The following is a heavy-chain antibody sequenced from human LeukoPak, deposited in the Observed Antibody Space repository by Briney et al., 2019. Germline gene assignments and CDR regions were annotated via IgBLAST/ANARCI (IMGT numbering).Heavy chain of an antibody. V-gene: IGHV4-34*01. CDR1: GGSFSGYY. J-gene: IGHJ5*02. CDR2: IYHSGST. D-gene: IGHD3-16*01. Sequence: SETLSLTCAVYGGSFSGYYWSWIRQPPGKGLEWIGYIYHSGSTYYNPSLKSRVTISVDRSKNQFSLKLSSVTAADTAVYYCARDLSLGWFDPWGQGTLVTVSS. CDR3: ARDLSLGWFDP.